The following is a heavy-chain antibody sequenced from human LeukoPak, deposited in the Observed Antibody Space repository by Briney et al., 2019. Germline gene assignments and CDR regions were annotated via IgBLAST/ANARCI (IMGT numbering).Heavy chain of an antibody. D-gene: IGHD3-3*01. V-gene: IGHV1-2*02. J-gene: IGHJ3*02. Sequence: ASVKVSCKASGYTFTGYYMHWVRQAPGQGLEWMGWINPNSGGTNYAQKFQGRVTMTRDTSISTAYMELSRLRSDDTAVYYCARDSFNYDFWSGYHDAFDIWGQGTMVTVSS. CDR1: GYTFTGYY. CDR3: ARDSFNYDFWSGYHDAFDI. CDR2: INPNSGGT.